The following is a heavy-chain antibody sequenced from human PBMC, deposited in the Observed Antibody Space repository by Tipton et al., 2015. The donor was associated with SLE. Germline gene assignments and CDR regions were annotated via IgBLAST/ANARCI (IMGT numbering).Heavy chain of an antibody. V-gene: IGHV4-39*07. J-gene: IGHJ1*01. CDR1: GGSISSSSYY. CDR3: ASRPRGIAVAGTNPYVQH. D-gene: IGHD6-19*01. CDR2: IYYSGST. Sequence: TLSLTCTVSGGSISSSSYYWGWIRQPPGKGLEWIGSIYYSGSTYYNPSLKSRVTISVDTSKNQFSLKLSSVTAADTAVYYCASRPRGIAVAGTNPYVQHWGQGTLVTVSS.